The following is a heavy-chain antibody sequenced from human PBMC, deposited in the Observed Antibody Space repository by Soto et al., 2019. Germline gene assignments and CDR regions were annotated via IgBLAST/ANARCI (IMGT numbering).Heavy chain of an antibody. CDR1: GGTISSYY. CDR3: ARTRNAHDAFDI. J-gene: IGHJ3*02. CDR2: IYYSGST. Sequence: SETLTLTCTVSGGTISSYYWSWIRQPPGKGLEWIGYIYYSGSTNYNPSLKSGVTISVDTSKNQFSLKMSSMTAADTSVYYSARTRNAHDAFDIWGQGTMVTVSS. V-gene: IGHV4-59*01.